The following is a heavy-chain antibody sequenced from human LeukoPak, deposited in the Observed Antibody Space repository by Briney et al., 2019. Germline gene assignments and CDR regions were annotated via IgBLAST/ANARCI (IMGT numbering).Heavy chain of an antibody. CDR3: ARESPRTNPDAFDI. CDR2: IIPIFGTA. CDR1: GGTFSSYA. V-gene: IGHV1-69*05. J-gene: IGHJ3*02. Sequence: SVKVSCEASGGTFSSYAISWVRQAPGQGLERMGGIIPIFGTANYAQKFQGRVTITTDESTSTAYMELSSLRSEDTAVYYCARESPRTNPDAFDIWGQGTMVTVSS.